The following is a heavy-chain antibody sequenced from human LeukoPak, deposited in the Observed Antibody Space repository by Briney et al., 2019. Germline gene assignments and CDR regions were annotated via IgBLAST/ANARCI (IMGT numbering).Heavy chain of an antibody. CDR3: ARAAAAGGGWFDP. V-gene: IGHV4-38-2*01. CDR1: GYSISSGYY. CDR2: IYHSGST. Sequence: PSETLSLTCAVSGYSISSGYYWGWIRQPPGKGLEWIGSIYHSGSTYYNPSLKSRVTISVDTSKNQFSLKLSSVTAADTAVYYCARAAAAGGGWFDPWGQGTLVTVSS. J-gene: IGHJ5*02. D-gene: IGHD6-13*01.